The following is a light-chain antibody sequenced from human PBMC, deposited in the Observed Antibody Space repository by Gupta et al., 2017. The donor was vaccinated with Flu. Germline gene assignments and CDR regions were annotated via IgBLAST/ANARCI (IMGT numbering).Light chain of an antibody. J-gene: IGKJ2*01. CDR3: QQYNNWPYT. Sequence: PATLSVSPGERATLSCRASQSVSSNLAWYQQKPGQAPRLLMYGASTRATGIPARFSGSGSGTEFTLTISSLQSEDFAVYYCQQYNNWPYTFGRRTKLEIK. CDR1: QSVSSN. V-gene: IGKV3D-15*01. CDR2: GAS.